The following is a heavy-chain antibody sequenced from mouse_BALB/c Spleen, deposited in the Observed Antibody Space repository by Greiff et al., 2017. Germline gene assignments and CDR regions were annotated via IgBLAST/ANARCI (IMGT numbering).Heavy chain of an antibody. V-gene: IGHV5-4*02. CDR1: GFTFSDYY. J-gene: IGHJ3*01. D-gene: IGHD2-4*01. Sequence: EVQGVESGGGLVKPGGSLKLSCAASGFTFSDYYMYWVRQTPEKRLEWVATISDGGSYTYYPDSVKGRFTISRDNAKNNLYLQMSSLKSEDTAMYYCARDGDYAWFAYWGQGTLVTVSA. CDR2: ISDGGSYT. CDR3: ARDGDYAWFAY.